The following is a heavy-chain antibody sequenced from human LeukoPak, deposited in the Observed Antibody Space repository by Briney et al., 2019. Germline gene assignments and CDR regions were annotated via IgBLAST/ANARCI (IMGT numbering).Heavy chain of an antibody. V-gene: IGHV5-51*01. J-gene: IGHJ4*02. CDR2: IYPGDSDT. CDR1: GFTFSSYS. D-gene: IGHD3-16*01. CDR3: ARRSYGGAWGPFYFDY. Sequence: GGSLRLSCAASGFTFSSYSMNWVRQMPGKGLEWMGIIYPGDSDTRYSPSFQGQVTISADKSISTAYLQWSSLKASDTAMYYCARRSYGGAWGPFYFDYWGQGTLVTVSS.